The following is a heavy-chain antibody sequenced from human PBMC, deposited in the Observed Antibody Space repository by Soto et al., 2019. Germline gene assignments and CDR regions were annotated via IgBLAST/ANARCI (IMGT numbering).Heavy chain of an antibody. J-gene: IGHJ5*02. CDR2: IYYSGST. V-gene: IGHV4-30-4*01. D-gene: IGHD1-7*01. CDR1: GGSISSGDYY. Sequence: SETLSLTCTVSGGSISSGDYYWSWIRQPPGKGLEWIGYIYYSGSTYYNPSLKSRVTISVDTSKNQFSLKLSSVTAADTAVYYCARDSELELSWFDPWGQGTLVTVSS. CDR3: ARDSELELSWFDP.